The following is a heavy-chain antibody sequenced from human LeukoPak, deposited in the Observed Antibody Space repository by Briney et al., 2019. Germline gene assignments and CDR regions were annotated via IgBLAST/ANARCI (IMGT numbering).Heavy chain of an antibody. Sequence: SETLSLTCTVSGGSITSYYWSWIRQPPGKGLEWIGYIYYSGSTNYSPSLKSRVTISVDTSKNQFSLRLTSVTAADTALYYCARDPPTTGTFDYWGQGTLVTVSS. V-gene: IGHV4-59*01. J-gene: IGHJ4*02. CDR3: ARDPPTTGTFDY. CDR2: IYYSGST. D-gene: IGHD1-1*01. CDR1: GGSITSYY.